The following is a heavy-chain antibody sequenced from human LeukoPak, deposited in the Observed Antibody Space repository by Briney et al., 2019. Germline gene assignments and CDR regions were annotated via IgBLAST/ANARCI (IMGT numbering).Heavy chain of an antibody. Sequence: HSGGSLRLSCAASGFTFSNYEMNWVRQAPGKGLEWVSYISSSGSTIYYADSVKGRFTISRDNAKNSLYLQLNSLRAEDTAIYYCARVRISNVRDGFDYWGQGTLVTVSS. CDR2: ISSSGSTI. V-gene: IGHV3-48*03. CDR1: GFTFSNYE. D-gene: IGHD3-10*01. CDR3: ARVRISNVRDGFDY. J-gene: IGHJ4*02.